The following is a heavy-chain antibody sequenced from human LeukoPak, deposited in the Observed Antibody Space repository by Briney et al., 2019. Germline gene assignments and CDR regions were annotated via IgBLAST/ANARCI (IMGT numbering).Heavy chain of an antibody. V-gene: IGHV3-11*06. Sequence: GGSLRLSYAAAGFMVGDYYMSWVSLAPGKGMEWVTNSSRNGSDEDYVDSVKGRFTISRDNSKNSLSLQMNSLRADDTAVYYCVRDRGRASTDYWGQGTLVTVSS. CDR2: SSRNGSDE. J-gene: IGHJ4*02. D-gene: IGHD1-26*01. CDR3: VRDRGRASTDY. CDR1: GFMVGDYY.